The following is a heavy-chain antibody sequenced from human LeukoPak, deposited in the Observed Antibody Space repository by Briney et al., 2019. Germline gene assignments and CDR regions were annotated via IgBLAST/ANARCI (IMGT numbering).Heavy chain of an antibody. J-gene: IGHJ4*02. CDR2: IYTSGST. Sequence: SETLSLTCTVSGGSISSYYWSWIRQPAGKGLEWIGRIYTSGSTNCNPSLKSRVTMSVDTSKNQFSLKLSSVTAADTAVYYCARDHRSSSSWYNYFDYWGQGTLVTVSS. CDR1: GGSISSYY. CDR3: ARDHRSSSSWYNYFDY. V-gene: IGHV4-4*07. D-gene: IGHD6-13*01.